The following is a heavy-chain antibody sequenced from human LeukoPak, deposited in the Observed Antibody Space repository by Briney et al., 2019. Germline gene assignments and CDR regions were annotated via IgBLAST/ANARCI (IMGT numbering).Heavy chain of an antibody. Sequence: PSETLSLTCAVSGYSISSGYYWGWIRPPPGKGLEWIGSIYHSGSTYYNPSLKSRVTISVDTSKNQFSLKLSSATAADTAVYYCARINRQQLVLDYWGQGTLVTVSS. V-gene: IGHV4-38-2*01. D-gene: IGHD6-13*01. J-gene: IGHJ4*02. CDR3: ARINRQQLVLDY. CDR2: IYHSGST. CDR1: GYSISSGYY.